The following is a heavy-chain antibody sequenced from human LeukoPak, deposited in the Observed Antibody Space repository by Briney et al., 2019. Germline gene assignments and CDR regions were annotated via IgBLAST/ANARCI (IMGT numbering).Heavy chain of an antibody. D-gene: IGHD2-2*01. J-gene: IGHJ1*01. CDR3: ARHVYCSSTGCYYSEYFQH. V-gene: IGHV4-38-2*01. Sequence: PSETLSLTCAVSGYSISSGYYWGWIRQPPGKLLEWIWSNSHSGSTYYNQSLKSRVTISVDTSNNQFSLKLSSVTAADTAVYYCARHVYCSSTGCYYSEYFQHWGQGTLVTVSS. CDR2: NSHSGST. CDR1: GYSISSGYY.